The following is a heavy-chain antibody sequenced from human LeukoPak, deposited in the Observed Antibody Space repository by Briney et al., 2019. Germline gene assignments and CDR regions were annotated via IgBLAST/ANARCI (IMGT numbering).Heavy chain of an antibody. Sequence: ASVNVSFKASGYTFTIYGISWVRQAPGQGLEWMGWISAYNGNTNYAQKLQGRVTMTTDTSTSTAYMELRSLRSDDTAVYYCARSLWFGELTPDAPVDYWGQGTLVTVSS. CDR3: ARSLWFGELTPDAPVDY. CDR1: GYTFTIYG. V-gene: IGHV1-18*01. D-gene: IGHD3-10*01. CDR2: ISAYNGNT. J-gene: IGHJ4*02.